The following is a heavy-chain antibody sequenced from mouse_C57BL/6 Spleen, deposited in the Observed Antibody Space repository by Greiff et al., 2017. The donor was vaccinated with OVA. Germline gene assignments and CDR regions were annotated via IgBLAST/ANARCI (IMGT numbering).Heavy chain of an antibody. CDR2: IYPGSGCT. CDR1: GYTFTSYW. CDR3: ANGDDGGGCAD. J-gene: IGHJ3*01. Sequence: QVQLQQPGAELAKPGASVKMSCKASGYTFTSYWITWVKQRPGPGLEWIGYIYPGSGCTNYNQKFKNKATLTVDTSASTAYLQLSSLTSEDAAVYYCANGDDGGGCADWGKGTPVTVSA. V-gene: IGHV1-55*01. D-gene: IGHD2-2*01.